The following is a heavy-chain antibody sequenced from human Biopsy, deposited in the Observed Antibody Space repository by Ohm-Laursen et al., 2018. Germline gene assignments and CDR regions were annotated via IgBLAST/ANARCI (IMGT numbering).Heavy chain of an antibody. CDR3: ARRGSGGRSFDH. D-gene: IGHD2-15*01. Sequence: SDTLSLTCAVSGGSISSFYWTWIRRPPGKGPEWIGYISDSGSPNYKPSLKSRVIISVNTSKNQFSLNLSSVTAADTAVYYCARRGSGGRSFDHWGQGTLVTVSS. CDR2: ISDSGSP. J-gene: IGHJ4*02. V-gene: IGHV4-59*08. CDR1: GGSISSFY.